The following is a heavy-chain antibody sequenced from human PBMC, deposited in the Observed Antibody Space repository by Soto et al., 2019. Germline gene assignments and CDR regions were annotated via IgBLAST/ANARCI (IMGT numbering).Heavy chain of an antibody. CDR1: GFTFSSYS. J-gene: IGHJ3*01. CDR3: VRDFLYAFDV. CDR2: IVSSGTYV. V-gene: IGHV3-48*02. Sequence: PGGSLRLSCVASGFTFSSYSMNWVRQAPGKGLEWISYIVSSGTYVNHADSVKGRFTISRDNAKNSLYLQMNSLRDDDTAVYYCVRDFLYAFDVWGQGTMVTVSS.